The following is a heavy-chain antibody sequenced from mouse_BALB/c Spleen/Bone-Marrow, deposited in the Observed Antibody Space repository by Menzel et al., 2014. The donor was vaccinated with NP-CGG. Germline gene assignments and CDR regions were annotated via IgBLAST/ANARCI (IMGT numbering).Heavy chain of an antibody. J-gene: IGHJ3*01. CDR3: ARDDYGY. D-gene: IGHD2-4*01. Sequence: VQGVESGPELVKPGASVKMSCKASGYTFTSYYIHWVKQRPGQGLEWIGWIYPGDGSTKYNEKFKGKTTLTADKSSSTVYMLLSSLTSEDSAIYFCARDDYGYWGQGTRVTVSA. CDR1: GYTFTSYY. CDR2: IYPGDGST. V-gene: IGHV1S56*01.